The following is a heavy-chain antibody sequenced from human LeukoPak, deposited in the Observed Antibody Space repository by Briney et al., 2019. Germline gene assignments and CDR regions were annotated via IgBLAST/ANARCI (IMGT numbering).Heavy chain of an antibody. J-gene: IGHJ4*02. CDR2: ISSSSSYI. CDR3: ARASAYCGGDCFDY. Sequence: PGGSLRLSCAVSGFTFSSYSMNWVRQAPGKGLEWVSSISSSSSYIYYADSVKGRFTISRDNAKNSLYLQMNSLRAEDTAVYYCARASAYCGGDCFDYWGQGTLVTVSS. D-gene: IGHD2-21*01. CDR1: GFTFSSYS. V-gene: IGHV3-21*01.